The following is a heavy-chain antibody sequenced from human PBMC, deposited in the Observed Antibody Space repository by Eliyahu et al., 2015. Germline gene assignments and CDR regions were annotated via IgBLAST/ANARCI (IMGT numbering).Heavy chain of an antibody. CDR2: IKXDGSEK. V-gene: IGHV3-7*01. Sequence: EVQLVESGGGLVQPGGSLXLSCXASGXTFRSYWXGXLRLAPGKGLEWVANIKXDGSEKNYVDSVKGRFSISRDNAKNSLSLQMNSLRAEDTAIYYCARENYFDYWGQGALVTVSS. CDR3: ARENYFDY. CDR1: GXTFRSYW. J-gene: IGHJ4*02.